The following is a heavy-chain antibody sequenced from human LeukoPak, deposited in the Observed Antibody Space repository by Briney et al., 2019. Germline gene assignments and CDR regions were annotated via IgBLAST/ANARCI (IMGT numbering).Heavy chain of an antibody. CDR2: ISSSSIYI. CDR3: ARGPQNKYCSSTSCYWGFPD. V-gene: IGHV3-21*04. J-gene: IGHJ4*02. D-gene: IGHD2-2*01. CDR1: GFTFSSYS. Sequence: GGSLRLSCAASGFTFSSYSMNWVRQAPGKGLEWVSSISSSSIYIYDADSVKGRFTISRDNAKNALYLQMNSLRAEDTALYHCARGPQNKYCSSTSCYWGFPDWGQGTLVTVSS.